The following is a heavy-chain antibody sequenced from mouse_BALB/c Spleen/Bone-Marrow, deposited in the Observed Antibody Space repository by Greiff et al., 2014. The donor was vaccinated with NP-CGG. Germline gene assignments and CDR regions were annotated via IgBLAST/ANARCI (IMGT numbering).Heavy chain of an antibody. CDR1: GFNIKETY. CDR3: AQGYDWAMDY. CDR2: IDPANGNT. J-gene: IGHJ4*01. D-gene: IGHD2-14*01. V-gene: IGHV14-3*02. Sequence: EVQLQQSGAELVKPGASVKLSCTASGFNIKETYMHWVKQRPEQGLEWIGRIDPANGNTKYDPKFQGKATITADTSSNTAYLQHNSLTSEDTAVYYCAQGYDWAMDYWGQGTSVTVSS.